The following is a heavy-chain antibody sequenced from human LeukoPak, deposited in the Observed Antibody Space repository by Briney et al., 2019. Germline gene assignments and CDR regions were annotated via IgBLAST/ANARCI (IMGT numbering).Heavy chain of an antibody. CDR3: AGAAEYNWFDP. CDR2: IYYSGST. V-gene: IGHV4-59*01. Sequence: SETLSLTCTVSVGSISSYYWNWIRQPPGKGLEWIGYIYYSGSTNYNPSLKSRVTISVDTSKNQFSLKLNSVTAADTAAYYCAGAAEYNWFDPWGQGTLVTVSS. J-gene: IGHJ5*02. CDR1: VGSISSYY.